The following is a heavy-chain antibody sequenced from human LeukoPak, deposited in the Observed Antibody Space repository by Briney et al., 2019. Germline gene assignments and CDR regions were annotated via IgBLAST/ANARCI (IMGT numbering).Heavy chain of an antibody. CDR3: ARGWSNYASFHNWFDP. CDR2: INHSGST. Sequence: PSETLSLTCAVYGGSFSGYYWSWIRQPPGKGLEWIGEINHSGSTNYNPSLKSRVTISVDTSKNQFSLKLSSVTAADTAVYYCARGWSNYASFHNWFDPWGQGTLVTVSS. V-gene: IGHV4-34*01. D-gene: IGHD1-1*01. J-gene: IGHJ5*02. CDR1: GGSFSGYY.